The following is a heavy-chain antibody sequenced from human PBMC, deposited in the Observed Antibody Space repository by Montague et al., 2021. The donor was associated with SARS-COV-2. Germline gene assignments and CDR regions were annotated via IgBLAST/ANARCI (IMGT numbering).Heavy chain of an antibody. Sequence: SETLSLTCTVSAGAIDNHYWSWIRQPPGKELEWIGYIYFSGAASYNPSLKSRVTISVDTSRNQFSLQLTSVTAADTAVYYCARRPGSGWSFDSWGQGTQVSASS. CDR3: ARRPGSGWSFDS. CDR1: AGAIDNHY. CDR2: IYFSGAA. J-gene: IGHJ4*02. D-gene: IGHD6-19*01. V-gene: IGHV4-59*08.